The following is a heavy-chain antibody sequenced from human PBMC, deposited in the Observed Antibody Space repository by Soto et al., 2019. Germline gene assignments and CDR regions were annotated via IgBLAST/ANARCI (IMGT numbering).Heavy chain of an antibody. V-gene: IGHV3-15*07. CDR1: GFIFINAW. Sequence: EVQLAESGGGLVKPGESLRLSCAASGFIFINAWMNWVRQSPGKGLEWVGHIKIETDGGTADYAATVKGRVTISRDDSRNIVYLQMNSLKTEDTAVYYCNTEAMRALGSTFLDDWSQRALVTVSS. J-gene: IGHJ4*02. CDR2: IKIETDGGTA. D-gene: IGHD1-26*01. CDR3: NTEAMRALGSTFLDD.